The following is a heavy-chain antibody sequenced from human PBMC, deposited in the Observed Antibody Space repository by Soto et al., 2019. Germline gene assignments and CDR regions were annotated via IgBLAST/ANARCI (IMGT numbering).Heavy chain of an antibody. J-gene: IGHJ6*02. CDR3: ARRLYDFWSGPKAYYYGMDV. V-gene: IGHV5-51*01. CDR2: IYPGDSDT. D-gene: IGHD3-3*01. Sequence: PGESLKISCKGSGYSFTSNWIGWVRQMPGKGLEWMGIIYPGDSDTRYSPSFQGQVTISADKSISTAYLQWSSLKASDTAMYYCARRLYDFWSGPKAYYYGMDVWGQGTTVTVSS. CDR1: GYSFTSNW.